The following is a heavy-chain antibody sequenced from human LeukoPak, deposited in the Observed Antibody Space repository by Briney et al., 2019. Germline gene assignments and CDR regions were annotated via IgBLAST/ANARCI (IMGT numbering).Heavy chain of an antibody. D-gene: IGHD6-13*01. CDR2: ISSSSSTI. Sequence: GGSLRLSCAASGFTFSSYSMNWVRQAPGKGLEWVSCISSSSSTIYYADSVKGRFTISRDNAKNSLYLQMNSLRAEDTAVYYCARAGYSSSWPFDYWGQGTLVTVSS. CDR1: GFTFSSYS. V-gene: IGHV3-48*01. CDR3: ARAGYSSSWPFDY. J-gene: IGHJ4*02.